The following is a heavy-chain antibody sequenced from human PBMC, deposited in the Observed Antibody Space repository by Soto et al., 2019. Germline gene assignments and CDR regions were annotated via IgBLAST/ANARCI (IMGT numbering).Heavy chain of an antibody. V-gene: IGHV3-21*06. CDR3: VRGMNPLF. Sequence: EVQLVESGGGLVKPGGSLRLSCAASGFTLRTYTMNWVRQAPGKGLEWVSSISISSSDRYYADSVRGRFTISRDNAKNALYLQMISLRADDTAVYFCVRGMNPLFGGQGTLVTVSS. J-gene: IGHJ4*01. CDR2: ISISSSDR. CDR1: GFTLRTYT.